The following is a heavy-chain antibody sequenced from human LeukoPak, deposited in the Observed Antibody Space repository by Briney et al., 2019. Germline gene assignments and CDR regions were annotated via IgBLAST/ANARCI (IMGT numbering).Heavy chain of an antibody. D-gene: IGHD3-22*01. CDR3: ARLRLSGSSGYGLFDY. Sequence: PSETLSLTCTVSGGSISSSSYYWGWSRQPPGTGLEWIGSIYYSGSTYYNPSLKSRVTIFVDTSKNQFSLKLSSVTAADTAVYYCARLRLSGSSGYGLFDYWGQGTLVTVSS. J-gene: IGHJ4*02. CDR1: GGSISSSSYY. V-gene: IGHV4-39*01. CDR2: IYYSGST.